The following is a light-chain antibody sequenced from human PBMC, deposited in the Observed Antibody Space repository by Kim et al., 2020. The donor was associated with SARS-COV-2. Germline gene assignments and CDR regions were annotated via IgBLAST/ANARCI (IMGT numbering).Light chain of an antibody. CDR1: SSDVGGYNY. CDR2: DVS. Sequence: GQSITIACTGTSSDVGGYNYVSWYQQHPGKAHKLMIYDVSKRPSGVSNRFYGSKSGNTASLTISGLQAEDEADYYCSSYTSSSTWVFGGGTQLTVL. J-gene: IGLJ3*02. CDR3: SSYTSSSTWV. V-gene: IGLV2-14*04.